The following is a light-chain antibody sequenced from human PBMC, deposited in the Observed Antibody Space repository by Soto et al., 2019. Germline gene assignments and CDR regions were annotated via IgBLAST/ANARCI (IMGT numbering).Light chain of an antibody. J-gene: IGKJ1*01. CDR1: QSIATN. V-gene: IGKV3-15*01. CDR3: QQYNDWLWT. CDR2: DAS. Sequence: EIVMTQSPATLSVSPGERATLSCRASQSIATNLAWYQQKPGQAPRLLIYDASTRPTDIPARFSGSGSGTEFTLTISRLQSEDFAIYYCQQYNDWLWTFGQGTKVDIK.